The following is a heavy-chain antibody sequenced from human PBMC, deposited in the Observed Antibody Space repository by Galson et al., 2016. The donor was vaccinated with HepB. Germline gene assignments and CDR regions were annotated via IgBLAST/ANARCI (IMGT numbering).Heavy chain of an antibody. V-gene: IGHV3-53*01. D-gene: IGHD6-19*01. CDR1: GFTVSRNH. CDR3: ATDFGGGYPN. J-gene: IGHJ4*02. Sequence: SLRLSCAASGFTVSRNHMSWVRQAPGKGPEWVSVMYNDGSTYYADTVKGRFTISRDNSKNTLYLQMDSLRDRDTAVYYCATDFGGGYPNRGQGTQVNVPS. CDR2: MYNDGST.